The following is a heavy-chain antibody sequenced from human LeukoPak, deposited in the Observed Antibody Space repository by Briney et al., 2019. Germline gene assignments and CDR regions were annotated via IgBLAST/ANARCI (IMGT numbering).Heavy chain of an antibody. J-gene: IGHJ6*03. CDR1: GGSISSSSYY. Sequence: PSETLSLTCTVSGGSISSSSYYWGWIRQPPGKGLEWNGSIYYSGSTYYNPSLKSRVTISVDTSKNQFSLKLSSVTAADTAVYYRARQYADFWSGYPYYYYMDVWGKGTTVILSS. V-gene: IGHV4-39*01. D-gene: IGHD3-3*01. CDR2: IYYSGST. CDR3: ARQYADFWSGYPYYYYMDV.